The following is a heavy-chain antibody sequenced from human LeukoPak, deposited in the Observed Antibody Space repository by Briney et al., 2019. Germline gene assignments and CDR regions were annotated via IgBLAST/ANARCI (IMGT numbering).Heavy chain of an antibody. V-gene: IGHV3-7*01. Sequence: GGSLRLSCAASGFTFSSYWMSWVRQAPGKGLEWVANIKQDGSEKYYVDSVKGRFTISRDNAKNSLYLQMNSLRAEDTAVYYCARDRLALCGGGDCYNEQIDYWGQGTLVTVSS. CDR1: GFTFSSYW. CDR3: ARDRLALCGGGDCYNEQIDY. J-gene: IGHJ4*02. CDR2: IKQDGSEK. D-gene: IGHD2-21*02.